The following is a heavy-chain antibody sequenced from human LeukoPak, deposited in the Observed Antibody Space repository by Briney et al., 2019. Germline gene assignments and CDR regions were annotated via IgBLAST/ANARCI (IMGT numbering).Heavy chain of an antibody. CDR3: LNEHGG. V-gene: IGHV1-2*02. CDR1: GYTFTGSY. J-gene: IGHJ4*02. CDR2: ISPARGAT. D-gene: IGHD1-1*01. Sequence: ASVRVSCKASGYTFTGSYMHWVRQALGQGFEWIGWISPARGATKYAQNFQGRVTLTTDTSITTAYMELSSLTSDDTASYYCLNEHGGWGQGTPVTVSS.